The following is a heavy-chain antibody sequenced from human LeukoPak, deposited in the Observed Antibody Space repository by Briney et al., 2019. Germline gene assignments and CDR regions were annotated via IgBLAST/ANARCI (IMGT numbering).Heavy chain of an antibody. CDR3: ARVADYDFLSGYYSPFDH. V-gene: IGHV3-7*01. CDR1: GFSFSRYW. Sequence: PGGSLRLSCAASGFSFSRYWMTWVRQAPGKGLEWVANIKGDESDDHYVASVRGRFTISRDNAKRSLYPQMNNLRAEDTGVYYCARVADYDFLSGYYSPFDHWGQGVLVIVSS. J-gene: IGHJ4*02. D-gene: IGHD3-3*01. CDR2: IKGDESDD.